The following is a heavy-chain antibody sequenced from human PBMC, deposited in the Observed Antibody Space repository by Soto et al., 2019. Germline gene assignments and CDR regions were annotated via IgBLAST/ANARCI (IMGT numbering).Heavy chain of an antibody. CDR1: GFTFSSYA. CDR3: ARDLTMVRGVVYSYYGTDV. Sequence: PGGSLRLSCAASGFTFSSYAMHWVRQAPGKGLEWVAVISYDGSNKYYADSVKGRFTISRDNSKNTLYLQMNSLRAEDTAVYYCARDLTMVRGVVYSYYGTDVWGQGTTVTASS. CDR2: ISYDGSNK. V-gene: IGHV3-30-3*01. D-gene: IGHD3-10*01. J-gene: IGHJ6*02.